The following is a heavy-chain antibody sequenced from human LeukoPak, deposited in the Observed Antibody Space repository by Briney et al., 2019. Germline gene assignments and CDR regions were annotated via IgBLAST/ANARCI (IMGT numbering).Heavy chain of an antibody. J-gene: IGHJ6*02. Sequence: ASVKVSCKASGYTFTSYGISWVRQAPGQGLEWMGWISAYNGNTNYAQKLQGRVTMTTDTSTSTAYMELSSLRSEDTAVYYCARDGTVTTGSDGMDVWGQGTTVTVSS. D-gene: IGHD4-17*01. CDR3: ARDGTVTTGSDGMDV. V-gene: IGHV1-18*01. CDR1: GYTFTSYG. CDR2: ISAYNGNT.